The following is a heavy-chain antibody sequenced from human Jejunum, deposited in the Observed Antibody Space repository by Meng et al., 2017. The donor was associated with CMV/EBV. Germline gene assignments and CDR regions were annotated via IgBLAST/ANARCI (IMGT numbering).Heavy chain of an antibody. J-gene: IGHJ4*02. V-gene: IGHV1-18*01. CDR1: CYTFSDYG. CDR2: VNGDYAYP. Sequence: SCYTFSDYGIGWVRQAPGQGFEWLGRVNGDYAYPNDAQKFQGRITMTTDTSTSTAYMELRSLRYDDTAIYYCARDLFVQSLGMDYWGQGTLVTVSS. CDR3: ARDLFVQSLGMDY. D-gene: IGHD3-3*01.